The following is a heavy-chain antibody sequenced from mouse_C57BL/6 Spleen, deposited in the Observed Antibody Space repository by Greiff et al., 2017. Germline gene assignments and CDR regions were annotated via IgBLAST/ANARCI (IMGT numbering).Heavy chain of an antibody. Sequence: DVKLQESGGGLVQPGGSMKLSCVASGFTFSNYWMNWVRQSPEKGLEWVAQIRLKSDNYATHYAESVKGRFTISRDDSKSSVYLQMNNLRAEDTGIYYCTSITTVVWGQGTTLTVSS. CDR2: IRLKSDNYAT. V-gene: IGHV6-3*01. J-gene: IGHJ2*01. D-gene: IGHD1-1*01. CDR1: GFTFSNYW. CDR3: TSITTVV.